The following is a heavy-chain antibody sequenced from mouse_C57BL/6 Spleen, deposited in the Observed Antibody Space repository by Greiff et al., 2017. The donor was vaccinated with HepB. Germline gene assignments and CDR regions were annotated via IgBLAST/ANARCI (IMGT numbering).Heavy chain of an antibody. CDR2: INPSSGYT. V-gene: IGHV1-4*01. Sequence: QVQLKESGAELARPGASVKMSCKASGYTFTSYTMHWVKQRPGQGLEWIGYINPSSGYTKYNQKFKDKATLTADKSSSTAYMQLSSLTSEDSAVYYCARSGYDYEFAYWGQGTLVTVSA. D-gene: IGHD2-4*01. CDR1: GYTFTSYT. J-gene: IGHJ3*01. CDR3: ARSGYDYEFAY.